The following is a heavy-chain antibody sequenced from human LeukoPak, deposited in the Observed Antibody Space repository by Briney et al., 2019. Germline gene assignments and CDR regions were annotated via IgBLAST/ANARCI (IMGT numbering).Heavy chain of an antibody. CDR1: GGSISSDNYH. D-gene: IGHD3-22*01. CDR3: ARANYYDIFDY. CDR2: IYTSGST. Sequence: PSETLSLTCTVSGGSISSDNYHWSWIRQPAGKGLEWIGRIYTSGSTNYNPSLKSRVTISVDTSKNQFSLKLSSVTAADTAVYYCARANYYDIFDYWGQGTLVTVSS. J-gene: IGHJ4*01. V-gene: IGHV4-61*02.